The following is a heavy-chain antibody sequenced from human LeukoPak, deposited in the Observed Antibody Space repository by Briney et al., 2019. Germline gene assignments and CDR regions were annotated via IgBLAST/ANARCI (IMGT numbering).Heavy chain of an antibody. CDR1: GGTFSSYA. CDR2: IIPILGIA. V-gene: IGHV1-69*04. CDR3: ATIYSSGSSDY. J-gene: IGHJ4*02. D-gene: IGHD6-19*01. Sequence: VASVKVSCKASGGTFSSYAISWVRQAPGQGLEWMGRIIPILGIANYAQKFQGRVTITADKSTSTAYVELSSLRSEDTAVYYCATIYSSGSSDYWGQGTLVTVSS.